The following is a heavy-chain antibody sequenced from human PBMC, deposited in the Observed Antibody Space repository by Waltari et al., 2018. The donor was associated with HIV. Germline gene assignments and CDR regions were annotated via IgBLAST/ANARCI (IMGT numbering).Heavy chain of an antibody. V-gene: IGHV3-33*01. CDR3: AREGGSSGQRVRYYYYGMDV. J-gene: IGHJ6*02. D-gene: IGHD3-22*01. Sequence: QVQVVESGGGVVQPGRFLRLSCAASGFTFSSYAMLWVRPAPGKGLEWVAVIWDDGSNKYYADSVKGRFTISRDNSKNTLYLQMNSLRAEDTAVYYCAREGGSSGQRVRYYYYGMDVWGQGTTVTVSS. CDR2: IWDDGSNK. CDR1: GFTFSSYA.